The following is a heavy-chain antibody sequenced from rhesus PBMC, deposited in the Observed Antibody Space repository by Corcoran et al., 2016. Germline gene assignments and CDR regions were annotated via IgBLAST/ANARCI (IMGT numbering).Heavy chain of an antibody. J-gene: IGHJ4*01. CDR1: GFTFSSYG. CDR3: AKARGNNHYHSNPIDY. Sequence: EVQLVESGGGLVQPGGSLRLSCAASGFTFSSYGMSWVRQAPGKGLEWVSYISNGGGSTYYADPVKGRFTISRDNSKNTLSLQMNSLRAEDTAVYYCAKARGNNHYHSNPIDYWGQGVLVTVSS. CDR2: ISNGGGST. V-gene: IGHV3S5*01. D-gene: IGHD3-28*01.